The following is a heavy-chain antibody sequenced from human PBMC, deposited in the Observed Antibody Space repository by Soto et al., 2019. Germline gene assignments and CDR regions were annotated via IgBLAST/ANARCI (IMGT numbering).Heavy chain of an antibody. D-gene: IGHD3-22*01. Sequence: GASVKVSCKASGYTFTSYGISCVRQAPGQGLEWMGWISAYNGNTNYAQKLQGRVTMTTDTSTSTAYMELRSLRSDDTAVYYCARGDYDSSGYYYWFDPWGQGTLVTVSS. CDR3: ARGDYDSSGYYYWFDP. CDR1: GYTFTSYG. V-gene: IGHV1-18*01. J-gene: IGHJ5*02. CDR2: ISAYNGNT.